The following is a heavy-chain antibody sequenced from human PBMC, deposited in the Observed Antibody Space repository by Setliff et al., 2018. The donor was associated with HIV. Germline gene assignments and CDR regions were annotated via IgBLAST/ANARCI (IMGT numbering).Heavy chain of an antibody. J-gene: IGHJ6*02. CDR3: ARDAGDDYSDYYYYGMDV. CDR1: GYTFTNYA. Sequence: ASVTVSCKASGYTFTNYAMHWVRQAPGQRLEWMGWINAGNGDTKYSQKFQGRVTFTWDTSASTAYMELSSLRSEDTALYYCARDAGDDYSDYYYYGMDVWGQGTTVTVSS. CDR2: INAGNGDT. V-gene: IGHV1-3*01. D-gene: IGHD4-4*01.